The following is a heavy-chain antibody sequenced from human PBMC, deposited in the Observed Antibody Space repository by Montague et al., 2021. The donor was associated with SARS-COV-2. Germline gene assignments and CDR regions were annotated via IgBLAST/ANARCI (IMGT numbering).Heavy chain of an antibody. V-gene: IGHV4-34*01. J-gene: IGHJ4*02. Sequence: SETLSLTCAIYGGSFSDYYWCWIRQPPGKGLEWIADINHNGRTKYNPSLRSRVTISVDTSKNQFSLRLSSVTAADTAVYYCARHRTYYDEVWGTHRYTPDYWGQGTLVTVSS. CDR1: GGSFSDYY. CDR3: ARHRTYYDEVWGTHRYTPDY. CDR2: INHNGRT. D-gene: IGHD3-16*02.